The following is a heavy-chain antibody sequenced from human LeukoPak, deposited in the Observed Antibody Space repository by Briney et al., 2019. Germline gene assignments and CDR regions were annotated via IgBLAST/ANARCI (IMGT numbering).Heavy chain of an antibody. CDR3: ARTIIRADYGIYYFDY. D-gene: IGHD4-17*01. CDR1: GYTFTNFW. Sequence: GESLKISCKGSGYTFTNFWIGWVRQMPGKGLEWMGVIYPGDSDTRYSPSFQGQVTISAGKSISTAYLQWTSLKASDTAMYYCARTIIRADYGIYYFDYWGQGTLVTVSS. V-gene: IGHV5-51*01. CDR2: IYPGDSDT. J-gene: IGHJ4*02.